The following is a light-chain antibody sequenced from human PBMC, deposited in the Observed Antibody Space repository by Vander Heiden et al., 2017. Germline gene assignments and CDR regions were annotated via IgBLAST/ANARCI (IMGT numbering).Light chain of an antibody. CDR3: QQSHSTVRT. V-gene: IGKV1-39*01. CDR1: ASISTN. Sequence: DIRMTQSPSSLSASVGDTVTITCRASASISTNLNWYQQKPGKAPKIVIYAASTLQTGVPSRFTGSGSGTECTLAINSLQPDDFATYYCQQSHSTVRTFGQGTKVE. CDR2: AAS. J-gene: IGKJ1*01.